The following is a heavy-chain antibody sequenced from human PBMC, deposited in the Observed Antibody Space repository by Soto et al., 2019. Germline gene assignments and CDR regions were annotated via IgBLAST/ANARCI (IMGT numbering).Heavy chain of an antibody. V-gene: IGHV3-21*01. J-gene: IGHJ4*02. Sequence: RGSLRLSYEASGFKFSSYTMNWVRQAPGKGLEWVSSVSGSSSYIYYADSVKGRFTISRDNAKNSLYLQMNSLRAEDTAVYYCARPHGPFDYWGQGTLVTASP. CDR1: GFKFSSYT. CDR2: VSGSSSYI. CDR3: ARPHGPFDY.